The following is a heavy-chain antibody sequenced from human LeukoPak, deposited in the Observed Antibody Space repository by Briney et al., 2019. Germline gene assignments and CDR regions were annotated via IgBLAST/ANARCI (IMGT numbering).Heavy chain of an antibody. CDR3: AREAMYSYGNNFDY. J-gene: IGHJ4*02. CDR2: INHSGST. CDR1: GDSISSINW. Sequence: SETLSLTCAVSGDSISSINWWTWVRQPPGKGLEWIGEINHSGSTNYNPSLKSRVTISVDTSKNQFSLKLSSVTAADTAVYHCAREAMYSYGNNFDYWGQGTLVTVSS. V-gene: IGHV4-4*02. D-gene: IGHD5-18*01.